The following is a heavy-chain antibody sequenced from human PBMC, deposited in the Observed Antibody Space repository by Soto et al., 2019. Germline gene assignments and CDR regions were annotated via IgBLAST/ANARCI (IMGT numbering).Heavy chain of an antibody. V-gene: IGHV3-33*01. CDR3: ARDDSNYNYYYGMDV. J-gene: IGHJ6*02. CDR2: IWYDGSNK. Sequence: QVQLVESGGGVVQPGRSLRLSCAASGFTFSSYGMHWVRQAPGKGLEWVAVIWYDGSNKYYADSVKGRFTISRDNSXXTLYLQMNSLRAEDTAVYYCARDDSNYNYYYGMDVWGQGTTVTVSS. D-gene: IGHD4-4*01. CDR1: GFTFSSYG.